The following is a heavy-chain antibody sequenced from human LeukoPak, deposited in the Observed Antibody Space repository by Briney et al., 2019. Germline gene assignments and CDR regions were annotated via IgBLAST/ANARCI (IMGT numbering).Heavy chain of an antibody. D-gene: IGHD2-2*01. Sequence: GGSLRLSCAASGLTFSNYAVHWVRQAPGKGLEWVAVKSHDGRNKYYADSVKGRFTIFRDNSKNTLDLQMHSLRADDTALYYCATETCTTTNCYWVMDVWGQGTTVTVSS. CDR1: GLTFSNYA. V-gene: IGHV3-30*01. J-gene: IGHJ6*02. CDR3: ATETCTTTNCYWVMDV. CDR2: KSHDGRNK.